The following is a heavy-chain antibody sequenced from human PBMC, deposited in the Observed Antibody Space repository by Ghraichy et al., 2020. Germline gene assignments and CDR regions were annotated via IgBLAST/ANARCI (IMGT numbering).Heavy chain of an antibody. CDR2: FDPEDGET. V-gene: IGHV1-24*01. J-gene: IGHJ3*02. CDR1: GYTLTELS. Sequence: ASVKVSCKVSGYTLTELSMHWVRQAPGKGLEWMGGFDPEDGETIYAQKFQGRVTMTEDTSTDTAYMELSSLRSEDTAVYYCATDRSSSSWSGMVWGDAFDIWGQGTMVTVSS. CDR3: ATDRSSSSWSGMVWGDAFDI. D-gene: IGHD6-13*01.